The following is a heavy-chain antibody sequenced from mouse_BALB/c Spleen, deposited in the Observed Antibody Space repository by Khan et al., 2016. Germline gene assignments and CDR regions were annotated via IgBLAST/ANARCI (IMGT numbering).Heavy chain of an antibody. CDR3: ARYDGSSYVRAMDY. J-gene: IGHJ4*01. Sequence: EVQLQESGPSLVKPSQTLSLTCSVTGDSITSGYWNWIRKFPGNKLEYMGYISYSGSTYYNPSLKSRISITRDTSKNQYYLQLNSVTTDDTATYYCARYDGSSYVRAMDYWGQGTSVTVSS. V-gene: IGHV3-8*02. D-gene: IGHD1-1*01. CDR2: ISYSGST. CDR1: GDSITSGY.